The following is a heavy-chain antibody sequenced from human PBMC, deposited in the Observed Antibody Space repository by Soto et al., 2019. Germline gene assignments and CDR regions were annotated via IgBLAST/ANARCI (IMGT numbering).Heavy chain of an antibody. V-gene: IGHV3-30-3*01. J-gene: IGHJ5*02. CDR1: GFTFSSYA. CDR2: ISYDGSNK. D-gene: IGHD6-19*01. Sequence: QVQLVESGGGVVQPGRSLRLSCAASGFTFSSYAMHWVRQAPGQGLEWVAVISYDGSNKYYADSVKGRFTISRDNSKNTLYLQMDGVRAEDTAVYYCARYVDSSGWGLGWFDPWGQGTLGTVSS. CDR3: ARYVDSSGWGLGWFDP.